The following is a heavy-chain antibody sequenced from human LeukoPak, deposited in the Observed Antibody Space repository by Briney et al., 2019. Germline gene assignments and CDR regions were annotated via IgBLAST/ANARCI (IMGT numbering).Heavy chain of an antibody. D-gene: IGHD3-16*02. CDR3: AGADKGVIATS. J-gene: IGHJ4*02. CDR1: GFTFSSYW. CDR2: INSDGSST. V-gene: IGHV3-74*01. Sequence: PGGSLRLSCAASGFTFSSYWMHWVRQAPGKGLVWVSRINSDGSSTSYADSVKGRFTISRDNSKNTLYLQMNSLRAEDTAVYYCAGADKGVIATSWGQGTLVTVSS.